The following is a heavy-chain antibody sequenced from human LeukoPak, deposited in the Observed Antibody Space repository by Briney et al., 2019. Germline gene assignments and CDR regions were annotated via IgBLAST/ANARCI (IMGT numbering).Heavy chain of an antibody. Sequence: RASVKVSCTASGYSFTINYIHWVRQAPGQGLEWMGMIYPRDGSTSYAQKFQGRVTVTRDTSTSTVHMELSGLRSEDTAVYYCARDQEAFDYWGQGTLVTVSS. CDR2: IYPRDGST. CDR3: ARDQEAFDY. J-gene: IGHJ4*02. V-gene: IGHV1-46*01. CDR1: GYSFTINY.